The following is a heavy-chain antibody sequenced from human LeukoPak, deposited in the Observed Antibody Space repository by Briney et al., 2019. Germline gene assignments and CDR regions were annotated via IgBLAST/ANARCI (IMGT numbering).Heavy chain of an antibody. Sequence: GGSLRLSCAASGFTFSSYEMNRVRQAPGKGLEWVSSSGDNTRYADSVKGRFTISRDNSKNTLDLQMNGLRAEDTAVYYCAKSWRYYDSSNYYAFDIWGQGTMVTVSS. CDR2: SGDNT. CDR3: AKSWRYYDSSNYYAFDI. J-gene: IGHJ3*02. V-gene: IGHV3-23*01. CDR1: GFTFSSYE. D-gene: IGHD3-22*01.